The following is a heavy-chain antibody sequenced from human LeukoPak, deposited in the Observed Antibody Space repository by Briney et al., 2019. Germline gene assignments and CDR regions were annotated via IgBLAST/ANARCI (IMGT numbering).Heavy chain of an antibody. V-gene: IGHV5-51*01. D-gene: IGHD3-22*01. J-gene: IGHJ4*02. CDR1: GYSFIDYW. Sequence: PGESLQISCQGSGYSFIDYWIGWVRQMPGKGLEWMGIIYPGDSDTRYSPSFQGQVTISADRSISTAYLQWSSLKASDTAMYYCARRNRRDSYDRESIPISREELDYWGQGTLVTVSS. CDR3: ARRNRRDSYDRESIPISREELDY. CDR2: IYPGDSDT.